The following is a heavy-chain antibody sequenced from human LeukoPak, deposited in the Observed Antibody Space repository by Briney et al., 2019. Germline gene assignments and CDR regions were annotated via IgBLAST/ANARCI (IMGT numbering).Heavy chain of an antibody. J-gene: IGHJ4*02. CDR3: AKENPYDFWSGYSYYFDY. CDR2: ISGSGGST. D-gene: IGHD3-3*01. V-gene: IGHV3-23*01. Sequence: GGSLRFSCAASGFTFSSYAMSWVRQAPGKGLEWVSAISGSGGSTYYADSVKGRFTISRDNSKNTLYLQMNSLRAEDTAVYYCAKENPYDFWSGYSYYFDYWGQGTLVTVSS. CDR1: GFTFSSYA.